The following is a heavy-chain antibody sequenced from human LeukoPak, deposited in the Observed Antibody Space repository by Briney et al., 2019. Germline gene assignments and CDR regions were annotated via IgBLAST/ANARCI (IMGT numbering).Heavy chain of an antibody. J-gene: IGHJ6*04. D-gene: IGHD3-10*02. CDR1: GFTFSSYS. Sequence: GGSLRLSCAASGFTFSSYSMNWVRQAPGKGLEWVSSISSSGSYIYYSDSVKGRFTISRDNAKNSLYLQMNSLRAEDTAVYYCAELGITMIGGVWGKGTTVTISS. CDR3: AELGITMIGGV. CDR2: ISSSGSYI. V-gene: IGHV3-21*01.